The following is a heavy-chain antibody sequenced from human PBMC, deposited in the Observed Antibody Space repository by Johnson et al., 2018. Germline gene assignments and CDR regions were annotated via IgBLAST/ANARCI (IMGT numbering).Heavy chain of an antibody. V-gene: IGHV4-31*02. CDR2: SYSSGTT. Sequence: CSYSSGTTFYNASLKSRVTISVDTSKNQFSLKLSSVTAADTAVYYCARGLDIVASYGMDVWGQGTTVTVSS. D-gene: IGHD5-12*01. CDR3: ARGLDIVASYGMDV. J-gene: IGHJ6*02.